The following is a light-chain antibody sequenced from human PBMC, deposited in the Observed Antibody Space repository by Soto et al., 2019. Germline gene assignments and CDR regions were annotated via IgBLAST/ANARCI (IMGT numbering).Light chain of an antibody. V-gene: IGKV1-9*01. CDR3: QQLNSYE. CDR1: QTISRF. Sequence: DIQMTQSPSSLSASVGDRVTITCRASQTISRFLNWYQQKPGKAPKLLIYGASNLHSGVPSRFSGAASGTEFTLIISSLQSDDFATYYCQQLNSYEFGQGTKVDIK. CDR2: GAS. J-gene: IGKJ1*01.